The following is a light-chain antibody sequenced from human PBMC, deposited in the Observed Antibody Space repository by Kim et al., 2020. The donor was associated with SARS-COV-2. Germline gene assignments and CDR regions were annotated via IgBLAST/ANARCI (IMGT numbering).Light chain of an antibody. CDR1: QTITNR. CDR2: AAT. CDR3: QQSNDWPPLT. V-gene: IGKV3-15*01. J-gene: IGKJ1*01. Sequence: SPGERATLSCRASQTITNRLVWYQHKPGQAPRLLIYAATTRATGVPPRFIGSGSETDFTLTISSLQSEDFAVYYCQQSNDWPPLTFGQGTKVDIK.